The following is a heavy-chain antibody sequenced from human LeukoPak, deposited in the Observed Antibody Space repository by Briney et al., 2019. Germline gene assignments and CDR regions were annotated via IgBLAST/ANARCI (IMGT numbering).Heavy chain of an antibody. CDR2: IYYSGST. Sequence: SETLSLTCTVSGGSISSYYWSWIRQPPGKGLEWIGYIYYSGSTNYNPSLKSRVTISVDTSKNQFSLKLSSVTAADTAVYYCARHRGSGSYGYFQHWGQGTLVTVSS. V-gene: IGHV4-59*08. J-gene: IGHJ1*01. CDR1: GGSISSYY. CDR3: ARHRGSGSYGYFQH. D-gene: IGHD3-10*01.